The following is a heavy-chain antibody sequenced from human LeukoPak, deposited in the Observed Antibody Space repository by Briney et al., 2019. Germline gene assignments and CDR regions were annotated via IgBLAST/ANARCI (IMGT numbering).Heavy chain of an antibody. CDR1: GYSFTSYW. V-gene: IGHV5-51*01. CDR2: IYPGDSDT. Sequence: GESLKISCKGSGYSFTSYWIGWVRQMPGKVLEWMGIIYPGDSDTRYSPSFQGQVTISNDKSISPAYLQWSSLKASDTAMYYCARHSGYDYVWGSYPPYYFDYWGQGTLVTVSS. CDR3: ARHSGYDYVWGSYPPYYFDY. D-gene: IGHD3-16*02. J-gene: IGHJ4*02.